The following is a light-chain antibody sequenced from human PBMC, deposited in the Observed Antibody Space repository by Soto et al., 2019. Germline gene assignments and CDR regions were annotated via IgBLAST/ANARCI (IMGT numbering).Light chain of an antibody. CDR2: GAS. J-gene: IGKJ1*01. CDR1: QSVSSSY. V-gene: IGKV3-20*01. Sequence: EIVLTQSPGTLSLSPGERVTLSCRASQSVSSSYLAWYQQKPGQAPMLLIYGASSRATGIPDRFSGSGSGTDFTLTISRLEPEDFAVYYCHQYGSSQTFGQGTMVDIK. CDR3: HQYGSSQT.